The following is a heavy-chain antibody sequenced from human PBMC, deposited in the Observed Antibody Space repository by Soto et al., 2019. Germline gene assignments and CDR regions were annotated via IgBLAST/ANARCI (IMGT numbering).Heavy chain of an antibody. CDR1: GFTFSSFG. CDR3: AKGRFDVVTISPFDH. CDR2: ISYDGTEE. V-gene: IGHV3-30*18. Sequence: GGSLRLSCAASGFTFSSFGMHWVRQAPGKGLEWVAVISYDGTEEKYADSVKGRATVSRDNSKNTVYLQMNRLRGDDSAIYYCAKGRFDVVTISPFDHWGQGTLVTV. D-gene: IGHD3-3*02. J-gene: IGHJ4*01.